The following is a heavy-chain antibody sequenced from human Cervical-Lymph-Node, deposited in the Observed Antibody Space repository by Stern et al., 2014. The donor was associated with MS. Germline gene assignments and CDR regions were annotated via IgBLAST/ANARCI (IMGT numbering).Heavy chain of an antibody. D-gene: IGHD3-16*02. Sequence: QVQLVQSGAEVKKPGASVKVSCKASDYTFSNYGISWVRQAPGQGLEWMGWISGYKGYTHYAQNLQGRVTMTTDTSTSTAYMELRSLESDDTAVYYCARDGHRRYYYYSGMDVWGQGTTVTVSS. CDR1: DYTFSNYG. V-gene: IGHV1-18*04. CDR3: ARDGHRRYYYYSGMDV. CDR2: ISGYKGYT. J-gene: IGHJ6*02.